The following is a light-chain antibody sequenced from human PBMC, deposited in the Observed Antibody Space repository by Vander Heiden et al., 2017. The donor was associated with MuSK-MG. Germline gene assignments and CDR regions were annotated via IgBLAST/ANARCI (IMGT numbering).Light chain of an antibody. CDR2: GAS. Sequence: EIVMTQSPATLSVSPGERATLSCRASQSVSSNLAWYLQKPGQAPRLLIYGASTRATGVPARFSGSGCGTEFTLTISSRQSEDFAVYFCQQDNNWPPYTFGQGTKLEI. CDR3: QQDNNWPPYT. V-gene: IGKV3-15*01. J-gene: IGKJ2*01. CDR1: QSVSSN.